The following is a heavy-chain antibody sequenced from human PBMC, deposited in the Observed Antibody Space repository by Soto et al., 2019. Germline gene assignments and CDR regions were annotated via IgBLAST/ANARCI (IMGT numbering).Heavy chain of an antibody. CDR1: GYTFTGYY. CDR2: INPNSGGT. D-gene: IGHD3-22*01. V-gene: IGHV1-2*02. CDR3: ARVRSPYYYDSSGYLDAFDI. J-gene: IGHJ3*02. Sequence: VASVKVSCKASGYTFTGYYMHWVRQAPGQGLEWMGWINPNSGGTNYAQKFQGRVTMTRDTSISTAYMELSRLRSDDTAVYYCARVRSPYYYDSSGYLDAFDIWGQGTMVTVSS.